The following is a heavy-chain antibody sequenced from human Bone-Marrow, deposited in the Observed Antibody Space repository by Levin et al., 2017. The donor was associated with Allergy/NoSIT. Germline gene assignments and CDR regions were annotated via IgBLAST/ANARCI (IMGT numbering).Heavy chain of an antibody. Sequence: KSGESLKISCKPSGGTFSSYAVGWVRQAPGQGLEWMGRIIPMLDIINYAQKFQGRLTITADKSTSTAYMELSSLRSEDTALYYCATGPGYSSDGPTAWGRGTLVTVSS. V-gene: IGHV1-69*04. CDR2: IIPMLDII. CDR3: ATGPGYSSDGPTA. D-gene: IGHD5-24*01. CDR1: GGTFSSYA. J-gene: IGHJ5*02.